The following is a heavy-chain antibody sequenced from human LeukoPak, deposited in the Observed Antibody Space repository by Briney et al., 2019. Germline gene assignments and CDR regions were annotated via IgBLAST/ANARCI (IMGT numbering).Heavy chain of an antibody. V-gene: IGHV3-30*04. CDR3: AREYSGSVNDAFDI. J-gene: IGHJ3*02. CDR2: ISYDGNNK. D-gene: IGHD1-26*01. CDR1: EFTFSSYE. Sequence: GGSLRLSCAASEFTFSSYEMHWVRQAPGKGLEWVASISYDGNNKYYADSVKGRFTISRDNSKNTLYLQMNSLRPEDTAVFYCAREYSGSVNDAFDIWGQGTMVTVSS.